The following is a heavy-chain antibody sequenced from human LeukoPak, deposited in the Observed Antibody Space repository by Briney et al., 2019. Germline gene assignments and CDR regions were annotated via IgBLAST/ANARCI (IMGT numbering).Heavy chain of an antibody. V-gene: IGHV4-59*01. Sequence: SETLSLTCTVSGGSISSYYWSWIRQPPGKGLEWIGYIYYSGSTNYNPSLKSRVTISVDTSKNQFSLKLSSMTAADTAVYYCARYGGGSASWSLWWFDPWGQGTLVTVSS. D-gene: IGHD6-13*01. CDR1: GGSISSYY. CDR3: ARYGGGSASWSLWWFDP. J-gene: IGHJ5*02. CDR2: IYYSGST.